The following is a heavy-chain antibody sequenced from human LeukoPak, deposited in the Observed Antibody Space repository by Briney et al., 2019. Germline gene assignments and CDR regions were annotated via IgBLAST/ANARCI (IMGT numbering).Heavy chain of an antibody. CDR2: INPSGGST. CDR1: GYTFTNYY. CDR3: ARSLAAAGGWFDP. V-gene: IGHV1-46*01. J-gene: IGHJ5*02. D-gene: IGHD6-13*01. Sequence: ASVKVSCKTSGYTFTNYYMHWVRQAPGQGLEWMGVINPSGGSTSYAQKFQGRVTMTRDMSTSTVYMELSSLRSEDTAVYYCARSLAAAGGWFDPWGQGTLVTVSS.